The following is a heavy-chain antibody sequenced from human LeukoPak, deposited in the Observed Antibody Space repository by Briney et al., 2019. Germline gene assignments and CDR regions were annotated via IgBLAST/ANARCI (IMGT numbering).Heavy chain of an antibody. CDR3: ARQGSILWFGESRQWMNDY. J-gene: IGHJ4*02. CDR1: GYTFTSYY. D-gene: IGHD3-10*01. CDR2: INPSGGST. V-gene: IGHV1-46*01. Sequence: GASVKVSCKASGYTFTSYYMHWVRQAPGQGLEWMGIINPSGGSTSYAQKFQGRVTMTRDTSTNTVYMELSSLRSEDTAVYYCARQGSILWFGESRQWMNDYWGQGTLVTVSS.